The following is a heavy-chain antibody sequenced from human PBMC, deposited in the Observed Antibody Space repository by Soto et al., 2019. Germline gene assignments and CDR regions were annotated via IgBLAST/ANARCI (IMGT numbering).Heavy chain of an antibody. CDR3: WGSISRDPGFDP. D-gene: IGHD2-21*01. CDR1: GVSISSYF. Sequence: SETLSLTCSVSGVSISSYFWTWIRQPPGRGLEWIGYTYHRGSTNYSPSLKSRGAIALETYENQFSQKESXVPAAXXXVYXXWGSISRDPGFDPWGQGTXVTVSS. CDR2: TYHRGST. J-gene: IGHJ5*01. V-gene: IGHV4-59*01.